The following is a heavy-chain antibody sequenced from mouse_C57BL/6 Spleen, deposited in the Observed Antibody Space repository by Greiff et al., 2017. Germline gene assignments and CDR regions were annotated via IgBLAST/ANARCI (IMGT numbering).Heavy chain of an antibody. CDR1: GYTFTEYT. V-gene: IGHV1-62-2*01. D-gene: IGHD1-1*01. J-gene: IGHJ4*01. CDR3: ASHEDYYYGSSPQAMDD. CDR2: FYPGSGSI. Sequence: VQLQQSGAELVKPGASVKLSCKASGYTFTEYTIHWVKQRSGQGLEWIGWFYPGSGSIKYNEKFKDKATLTADKSSSTVYMELSRLTSEDSAVDFCASHEDYYYGSSPQAMDDWGQGTSVTVSS.